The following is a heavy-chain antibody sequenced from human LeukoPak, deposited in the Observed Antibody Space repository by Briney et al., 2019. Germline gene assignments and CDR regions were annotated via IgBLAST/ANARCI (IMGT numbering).Heavy chain of an antibody. J-gene: IGHJ6*03. CDR1: AALISSGSYF. CDR2: IYTTGST. Sequence: SQTLSLTYSVSAALISSGSYFWTWIRQPAGKGLEWFGRIYTTGSTNYNPSLTGRSPISMDATKYKCSLTPSSVTAADTAVYYCATSPYYFYMDVWGKGTSVIVS. CDR3: ATSPYYFYMDV. V-gene: IGHV4-61*02.